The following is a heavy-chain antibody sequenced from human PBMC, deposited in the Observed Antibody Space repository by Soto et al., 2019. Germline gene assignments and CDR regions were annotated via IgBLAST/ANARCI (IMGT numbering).Heavy chain of an antibody. Sequence: QLELQESGPGLVKSSDTLSLTCTVSGASITVNSNYWDWFRQPPGKGLEWIGSLSYGGTTYYNPSLKSRLTISGDTSKNQFSLKLDSVTTAETAVYYCARRARVGATIDYFDYWGQGILVSVSS. CDR1: GASITVNSNY. D-gene: IGHD1-26*01. CDR3: ARRARVGATIDYFDY. V-gene: IGHV4-39*01. CDR2: LSYGGTT. J-gene: IGHJ4*02.